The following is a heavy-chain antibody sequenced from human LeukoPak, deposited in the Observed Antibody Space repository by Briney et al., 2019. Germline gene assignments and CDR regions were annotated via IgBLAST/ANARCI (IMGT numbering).Heavy chain of an antibody. D-gene: IGHD5-18*01. CDR1: GFTFSNYA. CDR3: AKDRAGYSYGTFEA. V-gene: IGHV3-23*01. J-gene: IGHJ4*02. Sequence: PGGSLRLPCAASGFTFSNYAMTWVRQAPGKGLEWVSSITNTGATTYYADSVKGRFTISRDNSKTTLYFQMNSLRVEDTAIYYCAKDRAGYSYGTFEAWGQGALVIVSS. CDR2: ITNTGATT.